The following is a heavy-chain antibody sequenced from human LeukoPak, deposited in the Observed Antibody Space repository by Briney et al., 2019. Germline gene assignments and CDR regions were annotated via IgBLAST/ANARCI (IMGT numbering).Heavy chain of an antibody. D-gene: IGHD4/OR15-4a*01. CDR1: GGSISSSSYC. V-gene: IGHV4-39*07. CDR3: ARDLEGGAFDY. J-gene: IGHJ4*02. Sequence: SETLSLTCTVSGGSISSSSYCWGWIRQPPGKGLEWIGSIYYSGSTYYNPSLKSRVTISVDTSKNQFSLKLSSVTAADTAVYYCARDLEGGAFDYWGQGTLVTVSS. CDR2: IYYSGST.